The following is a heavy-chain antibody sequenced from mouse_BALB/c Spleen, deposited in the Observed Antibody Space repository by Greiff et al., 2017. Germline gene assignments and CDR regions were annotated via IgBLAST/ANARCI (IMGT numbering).Heavy chain of an antibody. V-gene: IGHV5-17*02. J-gene: IGHJ3*01. D-gene: IGHD2-1*01. CDR1: GFTFSSFG. Sequence: EVKLVESGGGLVQPGGSRKLSCAASGFTFSSFGMHWVRQAPEKGLEWVAYISSGSSTIYYADTVKGRFTISRDNPKNTLFLQMTSLRSEDTAMYYCARWDGNYGGFAYWGQGTLVTVSA. CDR2: ISSGSSTI. CDR3: ARWDGNYGGFAY.